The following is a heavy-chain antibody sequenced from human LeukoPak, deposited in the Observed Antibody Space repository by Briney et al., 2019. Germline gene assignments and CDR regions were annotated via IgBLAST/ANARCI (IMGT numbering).Heavy chain of an antibody. V-gene: IGHV1-18*04. Sequence: ASVKVSCKASGYTFTGYYMHWVRQAPGQGLEWMGWISAYNGNTNYAQKLQGRVTMTTDTSTSTAYMELRSLRSDDTAVYYCAREVVGAHDYWGQGTLVTVSS. CDR3: AREVVGAHDY. CDR2: ISAYNGNT. CDR1: GYTFTGYY. J-gene: IGHJ4*02. D-gene: IGHD1-26*01.